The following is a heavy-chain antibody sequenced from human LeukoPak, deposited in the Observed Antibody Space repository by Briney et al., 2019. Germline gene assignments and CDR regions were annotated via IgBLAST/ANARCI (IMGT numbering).Heavy chain of an antibody. D-gene: IGHD6-6*01. V-gene: IGHV1-2*02. CDR2: INPNSGGT. CDR1: GYTLTELS. CDR3: ARGEQLVPYFQH. Sequence: ASVKVSCKVSGYTLTELSLHWARQAPGQGLEWMGWINPNSGGTNYAQKFQGRVTMTRDTSISTAYMEVSRLRSDDTAVYYCARGEQLVPYFQHWGQGTLVTVSS. J-gene: IGHJ1*01.